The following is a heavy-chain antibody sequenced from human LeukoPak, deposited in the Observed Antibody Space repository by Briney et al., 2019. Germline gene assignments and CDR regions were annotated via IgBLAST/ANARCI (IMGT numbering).Heavy chain of an antibody. CDR1: GFTFSSYS. CDR3: AREGWELLEGGAFDI. D-gene: IGHD1-26*01. J-gene: IGHJ3*02. CDR2: IDSSSTSI. Sequence: NSGGSLRLSCAAPGFTFSSYSMNWVRPAPGKGLEWVSSIDSSSTSIYYADSVKGRFTISRDNAKNTLYLQMNSLRAEDTAVYYCAREGWELLEGGAFDIWGQGTMVTVSS. V-gene: IGHV3-21*01.